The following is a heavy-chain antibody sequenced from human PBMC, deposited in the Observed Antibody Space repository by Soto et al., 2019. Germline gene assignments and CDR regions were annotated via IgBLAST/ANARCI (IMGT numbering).Heavy chain of an antibody. CDR3: ARDTLNGMDV. Sequence: GGSLRLSCAASGFIVSSNYMSWVRQAPGKGLEWVSIIYSGGTTYYADSVKGRFTISRDNSKNTLFPQMNSLRAEDTGAYYCARDTLNGMDVWGQGTTVTVSS. CDR2: IYSGGTT. J-gene: IGHJ6*02. V-gene: IGHV3-53*01. CDR1: GFIVSSNY.